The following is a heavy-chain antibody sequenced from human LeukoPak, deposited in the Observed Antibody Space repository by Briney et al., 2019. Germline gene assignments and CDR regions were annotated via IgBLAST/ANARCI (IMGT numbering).Heavy chain of an antibody. CDR1: GGSFSGYY. V-gene: IGHV4-34*01. CDR3: ARHPSYGYMDV. D-gene: IGHD3-16*01. CDR2: INHSGST. J-gene: IGHJ6*03. Sequence: SETLSLTCGVYGGSFSGYYWTWIRQPPGKGLEWIGEINHSGSTNYNPSLKSRVTISVDTSKNQFSLKLSSVTAADTAVYYCARHPSYGYMDVWGKGTTVTISS.